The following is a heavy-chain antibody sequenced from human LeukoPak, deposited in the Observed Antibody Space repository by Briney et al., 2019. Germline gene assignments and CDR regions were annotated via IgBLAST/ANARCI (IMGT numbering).Heavy chain of an antibody. D-gene: IGHD2-8*02. J-gene: IGHJ4*02. V-gene: IGHV4-59*08. CDR1: GGSTSSYY. CDR2: ISDIGSI. Sequence: SETLSLTCTVSGGSTSSYYWSWIRQPPGKGLEWIAYISDIGSINYNPSLKSRVTISLDTSKDQFSLKLSSVTAADTAVYYCAGHHPRNTVDFWGQGTLVTVSS. CDR3: AGHHPRNTVDF.